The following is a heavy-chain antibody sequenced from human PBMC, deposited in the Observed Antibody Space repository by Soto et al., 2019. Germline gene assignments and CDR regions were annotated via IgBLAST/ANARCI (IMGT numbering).Heavy chain of an antibody. CDR3: ALTEYYYDSSGYVYDY. Sequence: KSGPTLVNPTQTLTLTCTFSGFSLSTSGVGVGWIRQPPGKALEWLALIYWNDDKRYSPSLKSRLTITKDTSKNQVVLTMTNMDPVDTATYYCALTEYYYDSSGYVYDYWGQGTLVTVSS. V-gene: IGHV2-5*01. CDR1: GFSLSTSGVG. CDR2: IYWNDDK. D-gene: IGHD3-22*01. J-gene: IGHJ4*02.